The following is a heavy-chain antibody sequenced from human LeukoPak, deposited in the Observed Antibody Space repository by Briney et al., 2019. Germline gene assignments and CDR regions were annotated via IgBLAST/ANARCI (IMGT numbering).Heavy chain of an antibody. CDR1: GGSISSSSYY. Sequence: PSETLSLTCTVSGGSISSSSYYWGWIHQPPGKGLEWIGSIYYSGSTYYNPSLKSRVTISVDTSKNQFSLKLSSVTAADTAVYYCASRGEYYDYVWGSYRSPDYWGQGTLSPSPQ. V-gene: IGHV4-39*01. CDR3: ASRGEYYDYVWGSYRSPDY. CDR2: IYYSGST. J-gene: IGHJ4*02. D-gene: IGHD3-16*02.